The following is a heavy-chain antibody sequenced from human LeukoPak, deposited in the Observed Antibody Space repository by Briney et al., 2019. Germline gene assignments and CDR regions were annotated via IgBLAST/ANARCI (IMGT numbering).Heavy chain of an antibody. Sequence: SETLSLTCAVSGGSISSSNWWSWVRQPPGKGLEWIGSIYYSGSTYYNPSLKSRVTISVDTSKNQFSLKLSSVTAADTAVYYCAGCSGGSCYSVAFDIWGQGTMVTVSS. V-gene: IGHV4-4*02. D-gene: IGHD2-15*01. CDR1: GGSISSSNW. CDR2: IYYSGST. CDR3: AGCSGGSCYSVAFDI. J-gene: IGHJ3*02.